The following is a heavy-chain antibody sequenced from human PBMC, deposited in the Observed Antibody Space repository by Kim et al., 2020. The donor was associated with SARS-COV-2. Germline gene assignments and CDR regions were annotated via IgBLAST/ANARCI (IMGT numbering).Heavy chain of an antibody. CDR1: GYTFTSYY. CDR3: ARDPLVLYDFWSGRYGMDV. V-gene: IGHV1-46*01. CDR2: INPSGGST. Sequence: ASVRVSCKASGYTFTSYYMHWVRQAPGQGLEWMGIINPSGGSTSYAQKFQGRVTMTRDTSTSTVYMELSSLRSEDTAVYYCARDPLVLYDFWSGRYGMDVWGQGTTVTVSS. J-gene: IGHJ6*02. D-gene: IGHD3-3*01.